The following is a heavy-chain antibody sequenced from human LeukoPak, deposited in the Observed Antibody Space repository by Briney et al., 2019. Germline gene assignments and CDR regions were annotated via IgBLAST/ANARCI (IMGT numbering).Heavy chain of an antibody. CDR3: ARDGRLWFGETNWFDP. Sequence: PSETLSLTCTVSGDSIINGSYYWSWIRQPPGKGLEWIGCIYYSGSTYYNPSLKSRVIIPLDTSKNQLSLKLSSLTAADTAFYYCARDGRLWFGETNWFDPWGQGTLVTVSS. V-gene: IGHV4-31*03. J-gene: IGHJ5*02. CDR2: IYYSGST. CDR1: GDSIINGSYY. D-gene: IGHD3-10*01.